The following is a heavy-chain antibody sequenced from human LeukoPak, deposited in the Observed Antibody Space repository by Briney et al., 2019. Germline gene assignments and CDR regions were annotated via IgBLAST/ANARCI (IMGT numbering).Heavy chain of an antibody. D-gene: IGHD3-22*01. J-gene: IGHJ4*02. V-gene: IGHV4-61*02. CDR3: AREGSIYYDDSSGYLGY. Sequence: SETLSLTCAVSGDSSTSGLYYGSWIRQPAGKGLEWIGRIYSGGRTNYTPSLKSRVTISVDTSRNQFSLKVSSVTAADTAVYYCAREGSIYYDDSSGYLGYWGQGTLVTVSS. CDR1: GDSSTSGLYY. CDR2: IYSGGRT.